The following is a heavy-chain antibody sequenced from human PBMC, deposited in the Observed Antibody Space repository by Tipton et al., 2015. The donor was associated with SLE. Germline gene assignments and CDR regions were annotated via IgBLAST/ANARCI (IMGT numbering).Heavy chain of an antibody. V-gene: IGHV4-30-2*04. Sequence: TCYNPSLRSRVTISVDTSKNQFSLKPSSVTAADTALYYCARDVEDLCLLDYWGQGTLVTVSS. J-gene: IGHJ4*02. CDR2: T. CDR3: ARDVEDLCLLDY. D-gene: IGHD2-15*01.